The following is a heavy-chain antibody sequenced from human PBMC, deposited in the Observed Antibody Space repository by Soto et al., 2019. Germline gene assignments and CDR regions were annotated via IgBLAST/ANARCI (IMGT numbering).Heavy chain of an antibody. CDR1: GGSIISYY. CDR2: IYYSGST. CDR3: ARGYCSSTSCYPTPFDY. D-gene: IGHD2-2*01. Sequence: PSETLSLTCTVSGGSIISYYWSWILQPPGKGLEWIGYIYYSGSTNYNPSLKSRVTISVDTSKNQFSLKLSSVTAADTAVYYCARGYCSSTSCYPTPFDYWGQGTLVTVSS. J-gene: IGHJ4*02. V-gene: IGHV4-59*01.